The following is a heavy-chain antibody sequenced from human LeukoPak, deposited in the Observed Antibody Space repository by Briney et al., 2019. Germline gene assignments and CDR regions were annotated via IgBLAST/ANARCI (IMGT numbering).Heavy chain of an antibody. Sequence: SETLSLTCAVYGGSFSGYYWSWIRQPPGKGLEWIGEINHSGSTNYNPSLKSRVTISVDTSKNQFSLKLSSVTAADTAVYYCASLVLRYFDWYEGDAFDIWGQGTMVTVSS. V-gene: IGHV4-34*01. CDR1: GGSFSGYY. CDR3: ASLVLRYFDWYEGDAFDI. J-gene: IGHJ3*02. D-gene: IGHD3-9*01. CDR2: INHSGST.